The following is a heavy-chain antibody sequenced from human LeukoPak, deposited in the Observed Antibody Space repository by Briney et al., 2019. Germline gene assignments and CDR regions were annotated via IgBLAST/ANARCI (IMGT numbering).Heavy chain of an antibody. V-gene: IGHV3-21*01. J-gene: IGHJ4*02. Sequence: PGGSLRLSCAASGFTFSSYAMSWVRQVPGKGLEWVSSISSSSSYIYYADSVKGRFTISRDNAKNSLYLQMNSLRAEDTAVYYCASMGWAAAGDKGGYFDYWGQGTLVTVSS. CDR2: ISSSSSYI. CDR3: ASMGWAAAGDKGGYFDY. D-gene: IGHD6-13*01. CDR1: GFTFSSYA.